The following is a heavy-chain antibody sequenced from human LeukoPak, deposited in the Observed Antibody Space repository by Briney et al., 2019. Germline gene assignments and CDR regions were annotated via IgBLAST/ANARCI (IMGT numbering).Heavy chain of an antibody. Sequence: PSQTLSLTCNVSGASISSGGFYWSRIRQPPGMGLEWIGYIYHTGGPYSNPSLKSRVSISLDKSKNQFSLRLNSVTAADTAVYYCARPGITAIGNAFDIWGQGTMVTVSS. V-gene: IGHV4-30-2*01. D-gene: IGHD6-13*01. CDR1: GASISSGGFY. CDR3: ARPGITAIGNAFDI. J-gene: IGHJ3*02. CDR2: IYHTGGP.